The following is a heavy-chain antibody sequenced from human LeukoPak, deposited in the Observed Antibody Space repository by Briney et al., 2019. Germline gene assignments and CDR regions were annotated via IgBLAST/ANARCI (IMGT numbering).Heavy chain of an antibody. CDR1: GGTFSSYA. D-gene: IGHD4-11*01. Sequence: ASVKVSCKASGGTFSSYAISWVRQAPGQGLEWMGGIIPIFGTANYAQKVQGRVTITADESTSTAYMELSSLRSEDTAVYYCARGGSTVTKPYFDYWGQGTLVTVSS. V-gene: IGHV1-69*13. CDR3: ARGGSTVTKPYFDY. CDR2: IIPIFGTA. J-gene: IGHJ4*02.